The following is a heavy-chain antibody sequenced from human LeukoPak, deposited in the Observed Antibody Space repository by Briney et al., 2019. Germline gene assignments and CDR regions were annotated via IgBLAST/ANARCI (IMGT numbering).Heavy chain of an antibody. J-gene: IGHJ4*02. Sequence: GGSLRLSCAASGFTFSSYWMHWVRHAPGKGLVWVSRIKTDGETTDYADSVKGRFTISRDNAKNTLYLQMNSLRAEDTAVYYCATGTTNSGSFDYWGQGTLVTSSS. CDR3: ATGTTNSGSFDY. V-gene: IGHV3-74*01. CDR1: GFTFSSYW. CDR2: IKTDGETT. D-gene: IGHD5-12*01.